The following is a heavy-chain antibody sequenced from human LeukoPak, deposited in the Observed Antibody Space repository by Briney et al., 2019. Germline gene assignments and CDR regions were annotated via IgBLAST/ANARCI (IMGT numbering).Heavy chain of an antibody. CDR1: GGSFSVYY. Sequence: SETLSLTCAVYGGSFSVYYWSWIRQSPGKGLEWIGEIYHSGRTSYNPSLKSRVTISVDTSKNQFSLKLSSVTAADTAVYYCARDGDSSGWYRAFDIWGQGTMVTVSS. D-gene: IGHD6-19*01. V-gene: IGHV4-34*01. CDR2: IYHSGRT. CDR3: ARDGDSSGWYRAFDI. J-gene: IGHJ3*02.